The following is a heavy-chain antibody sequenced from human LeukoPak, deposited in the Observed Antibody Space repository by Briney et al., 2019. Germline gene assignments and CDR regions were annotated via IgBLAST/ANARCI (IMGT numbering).Heavy chain of an antibody. CDR1: GFSFSVYW. CDR2: INSDGINT. V-gene: IGHV3-74*01. CDR3: ARDRGNQRGYYYYYMDV. Sequence: GGSLRLSCAASGFSFSVYWMHWVRQAPGKGPVWVSRINSDGINTSYADSVKGRFTISRDNAKNTLNLQMNSLRAEDTAVYYCARDRGNQRGYYYYYMDVWGKGTTVTVSS. D-gene: IGHD1-14*01. J-gene: IGHJ6*03.